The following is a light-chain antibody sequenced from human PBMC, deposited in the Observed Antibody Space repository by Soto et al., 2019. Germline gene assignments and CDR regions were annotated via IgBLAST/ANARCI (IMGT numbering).Light chain of an antibody. J-gene: IGLJ1*01. V-gene: IGLV2-11*01. CDR3: CSYAGSFTSYV. Sequence: QSALTQPRSVSGSPGQSVTISCTGTSSDVGNYNYVSWYQQMPGKAPKLIIYDVSKRPPGAPDRFSGSKSGNTASLTISGLQAEDDTDYYCCSYAGSFTSYVFGTGTKVTRP. CDR1: SSDVGNYNY. CDR2: DVS.